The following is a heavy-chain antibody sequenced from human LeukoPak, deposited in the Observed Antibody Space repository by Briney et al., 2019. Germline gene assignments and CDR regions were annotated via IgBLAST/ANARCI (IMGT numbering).Heavy chain of an antibody. CDR1: GGSFSGYY. CDR3: ARGGGVRGVIINYYYYDMDV. J-gene: IGHJ6*03. V-gene: IGHV4-34*01. Sequence: SETLSLPSAVYGGSFSGYYCSWFRQPPRTGLEWIGEINHSGCTNYTPTLNSRVTISVDTSKNQFSLKLSSVTAADTAVYYCARGGGVRGVIINYYYYDMDVWGKGTTVAVSS. D-gene: IGHD3-10*01. CDR2: INHSGCT.